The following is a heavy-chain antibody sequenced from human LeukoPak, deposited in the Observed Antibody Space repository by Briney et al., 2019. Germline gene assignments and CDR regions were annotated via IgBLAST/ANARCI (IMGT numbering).Heavy chain of an antibody. J-gene: IGHJ4*02. V-gene: IGHV4-34*01. CDR2: INHSGST. D-gene: IGHD1-26*01. Sequence: PSETLSLTCAVYGGSFSGYYWSWIRQPPGKGLEWIGEINHSGSTNYNPSLKSRVTVSVDTSKNQFSLKLSSVTAADTAVYYCARHEPIVGATPFDYWGQGTLVTVSS. CDR1: GGSFSGYY. CDR3: ARHEPIVGATPFDY.